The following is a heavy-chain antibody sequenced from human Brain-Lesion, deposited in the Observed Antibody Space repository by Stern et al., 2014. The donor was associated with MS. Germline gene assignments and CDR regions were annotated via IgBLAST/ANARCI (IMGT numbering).Heavy chain of an antibody. Sequence: QESGPGLVKPSETLSLTCSVSGGSISRSTYYWGWIRQPPGKGLEWIGSIYYSGTTYYNPSLKSRVTINTSTHQFLPTLTPVTAADTAVYYCARHDGWLPHYWSQGTLVTVSS. J-gene: IGHJ4*02. CDR1: GGSISRSTYY. CDR3: ARHDGWLPHY. CDR2: IYYSGTT. V-gene: IGHV4-39*01. D-gene: IGHD5-12*01.